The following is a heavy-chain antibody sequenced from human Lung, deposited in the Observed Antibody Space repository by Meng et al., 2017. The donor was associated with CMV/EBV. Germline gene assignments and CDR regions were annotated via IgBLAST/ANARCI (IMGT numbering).Heavy chain of an antibody. Sequence: XVSXXASGYRITTYWIGWVRQRPGKGLEWMGIIYPYDSDTRYSPSFQGQVTISADKSISTAYLQWSSLKASDTAMYFCARSFSSRMFFDFWGQGTPVTVSS. D-gene: IGHD6-13*01. V-gene: IGHV5-51*01. J-gene: IGHJ4*02. CDR1: GYRITTYW. CDR2: IYPYDSDT. CDR3: ARSFSSRMFFDF.